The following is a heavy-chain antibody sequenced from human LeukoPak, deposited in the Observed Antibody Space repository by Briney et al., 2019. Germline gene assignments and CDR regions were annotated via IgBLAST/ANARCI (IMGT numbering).Heavy chain of an antibody. D-gene: IGHD2-2*01. CDR3: ARGIVVVPAAMPKWFDP. J-gene: IGHJ5*02. V-gene: IGHV1-69*04. Sequence: SVKLSCKASGGTFSSYAISWVRQAPGQGLEWMGRIIPILGIANYAQKFQGRVTITADKSTSTAYMELSSLRSEDTAVYYCARGIVVVPAAMPKWFDPWGQGTLVTVSS. CDR2: IIPILGIA. CDR1: GGTFSSYA.